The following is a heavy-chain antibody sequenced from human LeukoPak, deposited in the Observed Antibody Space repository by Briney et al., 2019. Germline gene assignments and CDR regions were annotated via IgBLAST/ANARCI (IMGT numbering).Heavy chain of an antibody. CDR1: GGSISSYY. CDR3: ARAGYCSSTSCYPV. D-gene: IGHD2-2*01. Sequence: PSETLSLTCTVSGGSISSYYWSWIRQPPGKGLEWIGYIYYSGSTNYNPSLKSRVTISVDTSKNQFSLKLSSVTAADTAVYYCARAGYCSSTSCYPVWGKGTTVTVSS. CDR2: IYYSGST. J-gene: IGHJ6*04. V-gene: IGHV4-59*01.